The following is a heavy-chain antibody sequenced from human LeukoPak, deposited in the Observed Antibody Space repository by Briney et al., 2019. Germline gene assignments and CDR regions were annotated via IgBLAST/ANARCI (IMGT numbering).Heavy chain of an antibody. Sequence: ASVKVSCKVSGYTLTELSMHWVRQTPGKGLEWMGGFDPEDGETLYTQKFQGRVTMTEDTSTDTAYMELSSLRSEDTAVYYCATDQRGAGLGFRYGSGSYNGMDVWGQGTTVTVSS. D-gene: IGHD3-10*01. CDR2: FDPEDGET. CDR3: ATDQRGAGLGFRYGSGSYNGMDV. J-gene: IGHJ6*02. CDR1: GYTLTELS. V-gene: IGHV1-24*01.